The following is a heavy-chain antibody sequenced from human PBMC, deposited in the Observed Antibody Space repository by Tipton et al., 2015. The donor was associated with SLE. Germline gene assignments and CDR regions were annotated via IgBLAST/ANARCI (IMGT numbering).Heavy chain of an antibody. CDR2: IRSKANSYAT. D-gene: IGHD2-2*01. V-gene: IGHV3-73*01. J-gene: IGHJ4*02. CDR3: IAYCSSTSCYVAVVLTGPYYFDY. Sequence: SLRLSCAASGFTFSGSAMHWVRQASGKGLEWVGRIRSKANSYATAYAASVKGRFTISRDDSKNTAYLQMNSLKTEDTAVYYCIAYCSSTSCYVAVVLTGPYYFDYWGQGTLVTVSS. CDR1: GFTFSGSA.